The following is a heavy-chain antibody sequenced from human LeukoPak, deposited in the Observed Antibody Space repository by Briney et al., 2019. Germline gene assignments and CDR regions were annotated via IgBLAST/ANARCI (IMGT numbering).Heavy chain of an antibody. J-gene: IGHJ4*02. Sequence: ASVKVSCKASGYTFTGYYMHWVRQAPGQGLEWMGLINPNSGGTNYAQKFQGRVTMTRDTSISTAYMKLSRLRSDDTAVYYCARNMGDIVVVLDYWGQGTLVTVSS. CDR2: INPNSGGT. V-gene: IGHV1-2*02. CDR1: GYTFTGYY. D-gene: IGHD2-2*01. CDR3: ARNMGDIVVVLDY.